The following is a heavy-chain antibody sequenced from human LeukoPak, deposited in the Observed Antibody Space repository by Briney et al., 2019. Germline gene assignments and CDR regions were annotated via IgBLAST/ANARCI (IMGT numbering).Heavy chain of an antibody. Sequence: GGSLRLSCAASGFSVSDTYMGWVRQAPGKGLEWVSVIYSGGNTYYPDSVKGGSTISRDNSKNTLLLEMNSLRAEDTAVYYCARLSDSSGYGAFDIWGQGTMVTVSS. CDR3: ARLSDSSGYGAFDI. D-gene: IGHD3-22*01. CDR1: GFSVSDTY. CDR2: IYSGGNT. V-gene: IGHV3-66*01. J-gene: IGHJ3*02.